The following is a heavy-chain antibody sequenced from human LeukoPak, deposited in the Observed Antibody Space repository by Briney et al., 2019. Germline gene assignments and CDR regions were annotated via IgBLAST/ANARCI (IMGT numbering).Heavy chain of an antibody. CDR3: ARVGVGAV. D-gene: IGHD1-26*01. CDR2: IYTSGST. V-gene: IGHV4-61*02. Sequence: PSETLSLTCTVSGGSISSGSYYWSWIRQPAGKGLEWIGRIYTSGSTNYNPSLKSRVTISVDTSKSQFSLKLSSVTAADTAVYYCARVGVGAVWGQGTLVTVSS. CDR1: GGSISSGSYY. J-gene: IGHJ4*02.